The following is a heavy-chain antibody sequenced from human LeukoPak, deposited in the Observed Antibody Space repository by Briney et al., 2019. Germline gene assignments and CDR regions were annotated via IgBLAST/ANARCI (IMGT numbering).Heavy chain of an antibody. J-gene: IGHJ1*01. D-gene: IGHD1-26*01. CDR3: VKKVVVGATSPYSDFQD. V-gene: IGHV3-23*01. CDR2: ISGSGVTT. Sequence: PGGSLRLSCIASGFTFSSYAMGWVRQAPGKGPDWVSAISGSGVTTHYAGSVQGRFSISRDNSKNTLYLQMNSLRVEDTALYYCVKKVVVGATSPYSDFQDWGQGTLVTVSS. CDR1: GFTFSSYA.